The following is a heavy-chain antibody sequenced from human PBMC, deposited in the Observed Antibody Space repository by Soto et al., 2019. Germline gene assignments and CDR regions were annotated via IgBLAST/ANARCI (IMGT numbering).Heavy chain of an antibody. Sequence: ASVKVSCKVSGSTLTELSMHWVRQAPGKGLEWMGSFDPAYDETTYTQKFQGRVTMTEDTSTDTAYMELRSLRFEDTAVYYCLTGSWFDPWGQGTLVTVSS. CDR1: GSTLTELS. J-gene: IGHJ5*02. CDR2: FDPAYDET. V-gene: IGHV1-24*01. CDR3: LTGSWFDP. D-gene: IGHD7-27*01.